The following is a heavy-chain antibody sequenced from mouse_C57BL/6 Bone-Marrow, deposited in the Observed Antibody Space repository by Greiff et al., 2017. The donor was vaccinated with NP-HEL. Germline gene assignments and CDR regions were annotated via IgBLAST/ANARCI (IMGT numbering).Heavy chain of an antibody. Sequence: EVQVVESGGGLVQSGRSLRLSCATSGFTFSDFYMEWVRQAPGKGLEWIAASRNKANDYTTEYSASVKGRFIVSRDTSQSILYLQMNALRAEDTAIYYCARDALYGSSPYWYFDVWGTGTTVTVSS. D-gene: IGHD1-1*01. CDR1: GFTFSDFY. CDR2: SRNKANDYTT. J-gene: IGHJ1*03. V-gene: IGHV7-1*01. CDR3: ARDALYGSSPYWYFDV.